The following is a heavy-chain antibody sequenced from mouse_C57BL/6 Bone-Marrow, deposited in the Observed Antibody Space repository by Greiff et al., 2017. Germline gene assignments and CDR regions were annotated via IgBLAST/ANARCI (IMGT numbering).Heavy chain of an antibody. Sequence: EVMLVESGGGLVQPKGSLKLSCAASGFTFNTYAMHWVRQAPGKGLEWVARIRSKSSNYATYYADSVKDRFTISRDDSQSMLYLQMNNLKTEDTAMYYCVRDDGDDGGYWYFDVWGTGTTVTVSS. CDR3: VRDDGDDGGYWYFDV. V-gene: IGHV10-3*01. CDR1: GFTFNTYA. J-gene: IGHJ1*03. D-gene: IGHD2-2*01. CDR2: IRSKSSNYAT.